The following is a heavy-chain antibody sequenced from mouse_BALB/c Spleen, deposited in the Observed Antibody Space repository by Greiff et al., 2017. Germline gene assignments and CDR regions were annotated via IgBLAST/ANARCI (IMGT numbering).Heavy chain of an antibody. Sequence: VQLQQSGPELVKPGASVKMSCKASGYTFTSYVMHWVKQKPGQGLEWIGYINPYNDGTKYNEKFKGKATLTSDKSSSTAYMELSSLTSEDSAVYYCARTQITTDVPMDYWGQGTSVTVSS. CDR1: GYTFTSYV. CDR3: ARTQITTDVPMDY. D-gene: IGHD1-1*01. V-gene: IGHV1-14*01. J-gene: IGHJ4*01. CDR2: INPYNDGT.